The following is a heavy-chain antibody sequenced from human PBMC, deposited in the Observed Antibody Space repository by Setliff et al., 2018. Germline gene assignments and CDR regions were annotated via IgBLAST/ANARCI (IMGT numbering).Heavy chain of an antibody. J-gene: IGHJ4*02. Sequence: GESLKISCVASGFSFRNCWVSWVRQAPGKGLEWVASINPEGSARYYVDSVKGRFTISRDNAKNSMSLQMSSLRSEDTALYYCLGAGTCSYWGQGTLVTVSS. CDR1: GFSFRNCW. CDR3: LGAGTCSY. CDR2: INPEGSAR. D-gene: IGHD3-10*02. V-gene: IGHV3-7*01.